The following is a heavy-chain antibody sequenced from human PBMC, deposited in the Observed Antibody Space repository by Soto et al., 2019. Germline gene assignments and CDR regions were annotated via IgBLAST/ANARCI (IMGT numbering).Heavy chain of an antibody. CDR2: ISGSGGST. J-gene: IGHJ1*01. CDR1: GFTFSSYA. D-gene: IGHD2-15*01. V-gene: IGHV3-23*01. CDR3: AKDLGIYFSCGSCSITRTQDAEYFQH. Sequence: GGSLRLSCAASGFTFSSYAMSWVRQAPGKGLEWVSAISGSGGSTYYADSVKGRFTISRDNSKNTLYLQMNSLRAEDTAVYYCAKDLGIYFSCGSCSITRTQDAEYFQHWGQGTLVTVSS.